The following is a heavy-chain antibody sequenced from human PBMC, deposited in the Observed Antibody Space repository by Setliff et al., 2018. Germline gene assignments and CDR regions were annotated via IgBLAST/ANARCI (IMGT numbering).Heavy chain of an antibody. CDR3: ARGINSVSWTPKY. CDR1: GASINSSTFF. CDR2: IYYSGTT. Sequence: SETLSLTCIVSGASINSSTFFWGWIRQPPGKGLEWIGSIYYSGTTNYNPSLKSRMTISLDMSKNQFSLTLRSVTAADTAMYYCARGINSVSWTPKYWGRGTLVTVSS. V-gene: IGHV4-39*01. J-gene: IGHJ4*02. D-gene: IGHD6-13*01.